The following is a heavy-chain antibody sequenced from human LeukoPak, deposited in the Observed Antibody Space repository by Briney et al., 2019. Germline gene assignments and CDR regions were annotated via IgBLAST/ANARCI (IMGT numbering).Heavy chain of an antibody. D-gene: IGHD3-9*01. CDR3: ARESLTGYLDY. CDR2: MYYTGST. CDR1: GGSISSYY. Sequence: SETLSLTCPVSGGSISSYYWSWIRQPPGKGLGWIGYMYYTGSTNYNPSLKSRVTISVDTSKNQFSLKLSSVTAADTAVYYCARESLTGYLDYWGQGALVTVSS. V-gene: IGHV4-59*01. J-gene: IGHJ4*02.